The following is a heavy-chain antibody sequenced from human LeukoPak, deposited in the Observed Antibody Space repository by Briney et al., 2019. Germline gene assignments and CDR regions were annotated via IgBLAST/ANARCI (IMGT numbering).Heavy chain of an antibody. CDR1: GYTFTGCY. CDR3: ARDKIFGVVNIFDY. J-gene: IGHJ4*02. D-gene: IGHD3-3*01. Sequence: ASVKVSCKASGYTFTGCYMHWVRQAPGQGLEWMGWINPNSGGTNYAQKFQGRVTMTRDTSISTAYMELSRLRSDDTAVYYCARDKIFGVVNIFDYWGQGTLVTVSS. CDR2: INPNSGGT. V-gene: IGHV1-2*02.